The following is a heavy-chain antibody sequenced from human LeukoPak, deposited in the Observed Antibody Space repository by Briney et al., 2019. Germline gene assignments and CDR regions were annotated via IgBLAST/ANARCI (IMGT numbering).Heavy chain of an antibody. Sequence: GGSLRLSCAPSGFTFSTYSMNWVRQAPGKGLEWVSSISSSSTYIYYADSVKGRFTISRDNANNSLYLQMNSLRAEDTAVYYCARGEGSGLWFGEAPDYWGQGTLVTVSS. D-gene: IGHD3-10*01. V-gene: IGHV3-21*01. CDR1: GFTFSTYS. CDR3: ARGEGSGLWFGEAPDY. J-gene: IGHJ4*01. CDR2: ISSSSTYI.